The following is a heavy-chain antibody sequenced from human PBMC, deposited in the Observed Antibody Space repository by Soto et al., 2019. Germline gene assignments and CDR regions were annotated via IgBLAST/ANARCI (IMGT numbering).Heavy chain of an antibody. CDR2: IIPIFGTA. J-gene: IGHJ6*02. CDR3: ARSFGYCSGGSCYWDYYYGMDV. Sequence: QVQLVQSGAEVKKPGSSVKVSCKASGGTFSSYDISWVRQAPGQGLEWMGGIIPIFGTANYAQKFQGRVTITADESTSTAYMELSSLRSEDTAVYYCARSFGYCSGGSCYWDYYYGMDVWGQGTTVTVSS. D-gene: IGHD2-15*01. V-gene: IGHV1-69*01. CDR1: GGTFSSYD.